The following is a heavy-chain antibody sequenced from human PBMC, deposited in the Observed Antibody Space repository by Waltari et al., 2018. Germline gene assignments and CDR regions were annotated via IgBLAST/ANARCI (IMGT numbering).Heavy chain of an antibody. CDR1: GDSISSGSYY. D-gene: IGHD6-13*01. J-gene: IGHJ6*03. V-gene: IGHV4-39*07. CDR2: IYYSGST. CDR3: ARRISSSWSGDYYYYMDV. Sequence: QLQLQESGPGLVKPSETLSLTCTVSGDSISSGSYYWGWIRQPPGKGLEWIGSIYYSGSTYNNPSLKSRVTISVDTSKNQFSLKLSSVTAADTAVYYCARRISSSWSGDYYYYMDVWGKGTTVTVSS.